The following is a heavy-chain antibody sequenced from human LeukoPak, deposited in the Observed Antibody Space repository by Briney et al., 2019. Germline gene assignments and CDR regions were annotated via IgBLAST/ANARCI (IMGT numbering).Heavy chain of an antibody. V-gene: IGHV3-53*01. CDR2: IYSGGST. CDR1: GFTVSSNY. J-gene: IGHJ4*02. Sequence: GGSLRLSCAASGFTVSSNYMSWVRQAPGKGLEWVSVIYSGGSTYYADSVKGRFTISRDNSKNTLYLQMKSLRAEDTALYYCARSATLGPTAADHGYWGQGTLVTVSS. D-gene: IGHD1-1*01. CDR3: ARSATLGPTAADHGY.